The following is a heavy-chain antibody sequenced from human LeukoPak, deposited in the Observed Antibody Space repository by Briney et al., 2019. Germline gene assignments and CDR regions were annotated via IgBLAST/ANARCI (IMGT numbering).Heavy chain of an antibody. J-gene: IGHJ5*02. D-gene: IGHD5-12*01. CDR1: GFVFSNYA. CDR2: ITGDGSTP. CDR3: ARVGFSGYDS. V-gene: IGHV3-64*01. Sequence: PGGSLGLSCATSGFVFSNYAMNWVRQAPGKGLEYVSAITGDGSTPYYANSVKGRFTISRDNSKNTLYLQMGSLRSEDMAVYYCARVGFSGYDSWGQGTLVTVSS.